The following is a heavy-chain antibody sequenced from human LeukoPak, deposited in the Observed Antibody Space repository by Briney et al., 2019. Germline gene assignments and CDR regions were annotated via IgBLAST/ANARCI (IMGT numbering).Heavy chain of an antibody. CDR2: IYYSGST. J-gene: IGHJ4*02. CDR1: GGSVSSGSYY. D-gene: IGHD3-22*01. V-gene: IGHV4-61*01. CDR3: ARGSREHYYDSSGYYDDY. Sequence: SETLSLTCTVSGGSVSSGSYYWSWIRQPPGKGLERIGYIYYSGSTNYNPSLKSRVTISVDTSKNQFSLKLSSVTAADTAVYYCARGSREHYYDSSGYYDDYWGQGTLVTVSS.